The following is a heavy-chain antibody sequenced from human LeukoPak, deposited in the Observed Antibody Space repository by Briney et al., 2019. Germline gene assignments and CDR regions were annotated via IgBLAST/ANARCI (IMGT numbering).Heavy chain of an antibody. CDR1: GYTFTGYY. CDR3: ARSPLKPNPHFDY. Sequence: ASVKVSCKASGYTFTGYYIHWVRQAPVQGLEWMGWINPNSGGTNFALKFQGRVTMTRDTSISTAYMELSGLRSDDTAVYYCARSPLKPNPHFDYWGQGTLVTVSS. CDR2: INPNSGGT. J-gene: IGHJ4*02. V-gene: IGHV1-2*02.